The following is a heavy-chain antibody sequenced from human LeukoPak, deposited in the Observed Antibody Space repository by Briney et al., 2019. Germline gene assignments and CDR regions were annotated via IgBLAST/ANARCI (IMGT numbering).Heavy chain of an antibody. J-gene: IGHJ6*02. CDR2: ISGSGGST. D-gene: IGHD3-22*01. CDR3: AKDFYDSGGNYNGMDV. V-gene: IGHV3-23*01. CDR1: GLTFSSYA. Sequence: QPGGSLRLSCAASGLTFSSYAMTWVRQAPGKGPEWVSTISGSGGSTYYADSVRGRFTISRDNSRNTLYLQMNSLRAEDTAVYYCAKDFYDSGGNYNGMDVWGQGTTVTVSS.